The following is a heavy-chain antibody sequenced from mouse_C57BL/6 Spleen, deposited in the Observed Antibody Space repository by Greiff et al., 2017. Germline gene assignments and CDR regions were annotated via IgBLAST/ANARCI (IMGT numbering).Heavy chain of an antibody. J-gene: IGHJ4*01. CDR1: GYAFSSYW. CDR2: IYPGDGDT. CDR3: ARRKVYSNYVRYAMDY. V-gene: IGHV1-80*01. D-gene: IGHD2-5*01. Sequence: VQLQQSGAELVKPGASVKISCKASGYAFSSYWMNWVKQRPGKGLEWIGQIYPGDGDTNYNGKFKGKATLTADKSSSTAYMQLSSPTSEDSAVYFCARRKVYSNYVRYAMDYWGQGTSVTVSS.